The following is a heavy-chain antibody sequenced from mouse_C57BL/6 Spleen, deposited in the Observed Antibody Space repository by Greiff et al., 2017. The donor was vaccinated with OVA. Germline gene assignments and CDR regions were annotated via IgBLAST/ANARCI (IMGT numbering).Heavy chain of an antibody. Sequence: QVQLQQPGAELVKPGASVKLSCKASGYTFTSYWMQWVKQRPGQGLEWIGEIDPSDSYTNYNQKFKGKATLTVDTSSSTAYMQLSSLTSEDSAVYYCARGDYYGSSPDVWGTGTTVTVSS. D-gene: IGHD1-1*01. CDR3: ARGDYYGSSPDV. V-gene: IGHV1-50*01. J-gene: IGHJ1*03. CDR2: IDPSDSYT. CDR1: GYTFTSYW.